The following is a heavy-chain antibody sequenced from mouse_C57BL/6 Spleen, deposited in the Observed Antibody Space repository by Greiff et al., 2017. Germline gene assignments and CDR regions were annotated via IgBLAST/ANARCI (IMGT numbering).Heavy chain of an antibody. V-gene: IGHV1-22*01. CDR2: INPNNGGT. J-gene: IGHJ1*03. CDR3: ARGSNYGWYFDV. CDR1: GYTFTDYN. D-gene: IGHD2-5*01. Sequence: EVQLQQSGPELVKPGASVKMSCKASGYTFTDYNMHWVKQSHGKSLEWIGYINPNNGGTSYNQKFKGKATLTVNKSSSTAYMELRSLTSEDSAVYYCARGSNYGWYFDVWGTGTTVTVSS.